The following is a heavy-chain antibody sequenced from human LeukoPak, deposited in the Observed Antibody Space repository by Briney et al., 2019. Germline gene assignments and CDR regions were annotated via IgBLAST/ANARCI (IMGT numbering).Heavy chain of an antibody. V-gene: IGHV3-30*01. J-gene: IGHJ4*02. CDR1: GSTFSSYA. CDR3: ASTYTSGWSKPFDY. D-gene: IGHD6-19*01. Sequence: GGSLRLSCAASGSTFSSYAMHWVRQAPGKGLEWVAVISYDGSNKYHAESVKGRFTISRDNSKNTLYLQMNSLRDEDTAVYYCASTYTSGWSKPFDYWGQGTLVTVSS. CDR2: ISYDGSNK.